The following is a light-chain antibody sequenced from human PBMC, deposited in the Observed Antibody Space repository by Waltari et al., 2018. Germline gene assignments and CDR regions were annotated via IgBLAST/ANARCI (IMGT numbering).Light chain of an antibody. V-gene: IGLV2-11*01. Sequence: QSALTQPRSVSGSPGQSVPIPCPGTSSDVGGYNYVPWYQQQPGKAPKLMIYDVNKWASGVPDRFSGSKSGNTASLTIFGLQAEDEADYYCCSYAGNSIYVVFGGGTKLTVL. CDR2: DVN. CDR3: CSYAGNSIYVV. CDR1: SSDVGGYNY. J-gene: IGLJ2*01.